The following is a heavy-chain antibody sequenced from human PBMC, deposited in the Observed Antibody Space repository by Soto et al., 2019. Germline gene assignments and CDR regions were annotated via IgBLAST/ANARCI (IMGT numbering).Heavy chain of an antibody. V-gene: IGHV3-30*18. CDR2: ISYDGRNK. J-gene: IGHJ6*02. Sequence: QMQLVESGGGVVQPGRSLRVSCEASGFIFSTYGMHGVRQAPGKRLEWVAVISYDGRNKYYADSVRGRFTISRDNSKNTLHLQMNSLRGEDTAVYYCAKDTATAITSYYFYGMDVWGQGTTVTVSS. D-gene: IGHD5-12*01. CDR1: GFIFSTYG. CDR3: AKDTATAITSYYFYGMDV.